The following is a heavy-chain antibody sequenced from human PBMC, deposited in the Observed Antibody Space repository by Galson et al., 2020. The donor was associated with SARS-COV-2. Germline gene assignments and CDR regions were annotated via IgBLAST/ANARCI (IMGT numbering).Heavy chain of an antibody. Sequence: VERGESPKIYCPASGFTYSSYGMHWVRQAPAKGLAWVAVISYDGSNKYHADSVKGRINISRDNSKNTLYLQLNSLRAEDAGVYYCARSGSGGYYWGMDVWGRGTTVTVSS. J-gene: IGHJ6*02. CDR3: ARSGSGGYYWGMDV. V-gene: IGHV3-30*03. D-gene: IGHD3-10*01. CDR1: GFTYSSYG. CDR2: ISYDGSNK.